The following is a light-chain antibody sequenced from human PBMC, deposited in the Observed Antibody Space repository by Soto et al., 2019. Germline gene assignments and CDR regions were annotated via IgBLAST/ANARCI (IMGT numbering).Light chain of an antibody. CDR3: FSYKSSGIYL. Sequence: QSVLTQPASGSGSPGQSITISCTGTSSDVGNYKYVSWYQQHPGNAPKLMIYEISNRPSGVSNRFSGSKPGNTASLTISGIQAEDETDYHCFSYKSSGIYLFRTGTKFTVL. CDR2: EIS. V-gene: IGLV2-14*01. J-gene: IGLJ1*01. CDR1: SSDVGNYKY.